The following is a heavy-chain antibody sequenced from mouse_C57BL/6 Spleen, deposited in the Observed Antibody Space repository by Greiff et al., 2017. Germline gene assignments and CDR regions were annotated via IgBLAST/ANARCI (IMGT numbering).Heavy chain of an antibody. Sequence: EVKLVESEGGLVQPGSSMKLSCTASGFTFSDYYMAWVRQVPEKGLEWVANINYDGSSTYYLDSLKSRFIISRDNAKNILYLQMSSLKSEDTATYYCARDGGLGLAYWGQGTLVTVSA. V-gene: IGHV5-16*01. CDR3: ARDGGLGLAY. CDR2: INYDGSST. D-gene: IGHD4-1*01. J-gene: IGHJ3*01. CDR1: GFTFSDYY.